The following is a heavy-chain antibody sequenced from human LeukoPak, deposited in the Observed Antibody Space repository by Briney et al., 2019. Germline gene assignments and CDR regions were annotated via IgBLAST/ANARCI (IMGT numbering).Heavy chain of an antibody. Sequence: GGSLRLSCAAFSGFAMSWVRQAPGKRLEGGSAINGRGYDTYYPDSVKGRFTISRDNSNNTLYLQMNSLRADDTAVYYCAKGHRESSSFFDSWGQGIPVTVSS. CDR1: SGFA. J-gene: IGHJ4*02. V-gene: IGHV3-23*01. CDR2: INGRGYDT. CDR3: AKGHRESSSFFDS.